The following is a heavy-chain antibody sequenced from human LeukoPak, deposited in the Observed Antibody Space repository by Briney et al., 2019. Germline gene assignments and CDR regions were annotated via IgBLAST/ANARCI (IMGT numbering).Heavy chain of an antibody. CDR1: GGSICSYY. J-gene: IGHJ4*02. V-gene: IGHV4-59*01. D-gene: IGHD4-17*01. CDR3: ARTWSTVTRIDY. CDR2: IYNSGST. Sequence: SETLSLTCTVSGGSICSYYWSWIRQPPGKGLEWIGYIYNSGSTSFNPSLKSRVTISGDTSKNQFSLKLSSVTAADTAVYYCARTWSTVTRIDYWGQGTLVTVSS.